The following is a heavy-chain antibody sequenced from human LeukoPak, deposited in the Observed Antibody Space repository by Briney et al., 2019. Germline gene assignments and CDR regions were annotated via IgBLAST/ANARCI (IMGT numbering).Heavy chain of an antibody. J-gene: IGHJ4*02. CDR1: RCTFSSYG. CDR3: AKDGVLRSGWYHYFDY. Sequence: GGSLRLSCAASRCTFSSYGMHWVRQAPGKGLEWVAVISYDGSNKYYADSVKGRFTISRDNSKNTLYLQMNSLRAEDTAVYYCAKDGVLRSGWYHYFDYWGQGTLVTVSS. D-gene: IGHD6-19*01. V-gene: IGHV3-30*18. CDR2: ISYDGSNK.